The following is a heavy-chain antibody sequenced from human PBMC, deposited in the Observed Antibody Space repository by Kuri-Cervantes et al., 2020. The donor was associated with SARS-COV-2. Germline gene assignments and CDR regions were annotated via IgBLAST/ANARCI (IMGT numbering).Heavy chain of an antibody. CDR3: TTGGTTTSFAFDT. Sequence: GGSLRLSCAASGFTFSSYAMSWVRQAPGKGLEWVSAISGSGGSTYYADSVKGRFTISRDNSKNTLYLQMNSLKPEDTAVYYCTTGGTTTSFAFDTWGQGTMVTVSS. D-gene: IGHD1-1*01. CDR2: ISGSGGST. J-gene: IGHJ3*02. CDR1: GFTFSSYA. V-gene: IGHV3-23*01.